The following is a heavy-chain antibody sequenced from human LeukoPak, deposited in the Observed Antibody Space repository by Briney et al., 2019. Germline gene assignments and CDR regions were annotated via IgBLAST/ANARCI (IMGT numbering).Heavy chain of an antibody. D-gene: IGHD6-13*01. CDR1: GFTFSSYG. CDR2: ISYDGSNK. J-gene: IGHJ6*02. Sequence: GGSLRLSCAASGFTFSSYGMHWVRQAPGKGLEWVAVISYDGSNKYYADSVKGRFTIPRDNSKNTLYLQMNSLRAEDTAVYYCANSLSYSSSWFPENYYYYGMDVWGQGTTVTVSS. V-gene: IGHV3-30*18. CDR3: ANSLSYSSSWFPENYYYYGMDV.